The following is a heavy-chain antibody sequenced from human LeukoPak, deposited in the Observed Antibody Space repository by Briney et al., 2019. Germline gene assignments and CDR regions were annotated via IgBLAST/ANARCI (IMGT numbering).Heavy chain of an antibody. Sequence: SVKVSCKASGGTFSSYAISWVRQAPGQGLEWMGRIIPILGIANYAQKFQSRVTITADKSTSTAYMELSSLRSEDTAVYYCVFGAAVNGGEDYWGQGTLVTVSS. CDR1: GGTFSSYA. CDR3: VFGAAVNGGEDY. J-gene: IGHJ4*02. CDR2: IIPILGIA. D-gene: IGHD6-13*01. V-gene: IGHV1-69*04.